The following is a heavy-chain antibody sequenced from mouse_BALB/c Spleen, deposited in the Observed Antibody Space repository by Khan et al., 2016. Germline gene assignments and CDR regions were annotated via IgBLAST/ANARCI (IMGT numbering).Heavy chain of an antibody. Sequence: QVQLQQSGAELARPGASVKMSCKASGYTFTSYTLHWVKQRPGQGLEWIGYINPSSGYTKYNQNIKDKATLTADKSSSSAYMQLSSLTSEDSAVXYCAKTHECWGQGTTLTVSS. CDR2: INPSSGYT. J-gene: IGHJ2*01. V-gene: IGHV1-4*01. CDR1: GYTFTSYT. CDR3: AKTHEC.